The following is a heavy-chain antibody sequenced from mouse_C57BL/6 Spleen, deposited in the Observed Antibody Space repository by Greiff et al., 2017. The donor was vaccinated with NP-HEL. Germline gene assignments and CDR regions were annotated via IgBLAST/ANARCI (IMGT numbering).Heavy chain of an antibody. J-gene: IGHJ1*03. CDR3: ARSYGSSSYWYFDV. V-gene: IGHV5-15*01. D-gene: IGHD1-1*01. CDR1: GFTFSDYG. Sequence: EVKLMESGGGLVQPGGSLKLSCAASGFTFSDYGMAWVRQAPRKGPEWVAFISNLAYSIYYADTVTGRFTISRENAKNTLYLEMSSLRSEDTAMDYCARSYGSSSYWYFDVWGTGTTVTVSS. CDR2: ISNLAYSI.